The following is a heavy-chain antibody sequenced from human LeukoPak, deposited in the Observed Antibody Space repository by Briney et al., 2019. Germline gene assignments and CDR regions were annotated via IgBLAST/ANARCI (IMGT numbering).Heavy chain of an antibody. D-gene: IGHD1-26*01. J-gene: IGHJ4*02. CDR1: GGSISSGGYS. CDR3: ARGPRSYMVDY. CDR2: IYHSGST. Sequence: SQTLSLTCAVSGGSISSGGYSWSWIRQPPGKGLEWIGYIYHSGSTYYNPSLKSRVTISVDTSKNQCSLKLSAVTAADTAVYYCARGPRSYMVDYWGQGTLVTVSS. V-gene: IGHV4-30-2*01.